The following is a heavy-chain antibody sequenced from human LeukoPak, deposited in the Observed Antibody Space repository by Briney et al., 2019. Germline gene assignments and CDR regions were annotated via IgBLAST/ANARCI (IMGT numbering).Heavy chain of an antibody. CDR3: AATTMNVAASGAFDI. CDR2: IVVGSGNT. V-gene: IGHV1-58*01. Sequence: SVKVSCKASGFTFTISAVQWVRQARGQRLEWIGWIVVGSGNTNYAQKFQERVTITRDMSTSTAYMELSSLRSEDTAVYYCAATTMNVAASGAFDIWGQGTMVTVSS. J-gene: IGHJ3*02. CDR1: GFTFTISA. D-gene: IGHD3-10*01.